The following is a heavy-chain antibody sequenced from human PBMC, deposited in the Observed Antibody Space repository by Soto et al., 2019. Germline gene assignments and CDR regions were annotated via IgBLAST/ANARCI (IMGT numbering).Heavy chain of an antibody. CDR1: GYTFTSYG. CDR3: ARGNRDFGGGYYYYYSGMDV. J-gene: IGHJ6*02. D-gene: IGHD3-3*01. Sequence: ASVKVSCKASGYTFTSYGIHWVRQAPGQGLEWMGWINPNSGGTNYAQKFQGWVTMTRDTSISTAYMELSRLRSDDTAVYYCARGNRDFGGGYYYYYSGMDVGVQGTTVTVSS. V-gene: IGHV1-2*04. CDR2: INPNSGGT.